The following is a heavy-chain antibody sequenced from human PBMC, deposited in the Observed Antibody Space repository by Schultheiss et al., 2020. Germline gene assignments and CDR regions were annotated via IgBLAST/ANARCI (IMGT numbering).Heavy chain of an antibody. CDR3: ARHSSVRYYDSSGYYWFDP. V-gene: IGHV4-34*01. CDR1: GFTFSNAW. CDR2: INHSGST. Sequence: GSLRLSCAASGFTFSNAWMSWIRQPPGKGLEWIGEINHSGSTNYNPSLKSRVTISVDTSKNQFSLKLSSVTAADTAVYYCARHSSVRYYDSSGYYWFDPWGQGTLVTVSS. D-gene: IGHD3-22*01. J-gene: IGHJ5*02.